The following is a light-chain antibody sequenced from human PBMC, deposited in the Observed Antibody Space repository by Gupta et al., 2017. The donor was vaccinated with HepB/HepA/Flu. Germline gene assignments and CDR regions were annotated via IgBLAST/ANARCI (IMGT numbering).Light chain of an antibody. Sequence: GQTVRITCQGDSLRSYYASWYQQKPGQAPVLVIYGKNNRPSGIPDRFSGSSSGNTASLTITGAQAEDEADYYCNSLDSSGNHLVFGGGTKLTVL. J-gene: IGLJ2*01. CDR1: SLRSYY. V-gene: IGLV3-19*01. CDR3: NSLDSSGNHLV. CDR2: GKN.